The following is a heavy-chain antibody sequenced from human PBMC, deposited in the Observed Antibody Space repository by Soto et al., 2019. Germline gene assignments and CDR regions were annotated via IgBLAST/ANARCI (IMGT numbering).Heavy chain of an antibody. V-gene: IGHV3-23*01. Sequence: EVQLLQHGGGLVQPGGSLRLTCAASGFLFSDYAMSWVRQAPGKGLEWASTVSATSNTHYADSVKGRFTVSRDNAKNTVFLQMDGLRAEDTALYYCANVPIWCGSSNCYTEGFDYWGHGSLVIVSS. CDR1: GFLFSDYA. J-gene: IGHJ4*01. CDR2: VSATSNT. D-gene: IGHD2-2*01. CDR3: ANVPIWCGSSNCYTEGFDY.